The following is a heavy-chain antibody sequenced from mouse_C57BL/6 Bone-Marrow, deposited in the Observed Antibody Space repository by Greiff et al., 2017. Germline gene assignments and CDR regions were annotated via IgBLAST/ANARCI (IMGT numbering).Heavy chain of an antibody. CDR2: ISSGGSYT. Sequence: EVQLVESGGDLVKPGGSLKLSCAASGFTFSSYGMSWVRQTPDKRLEWVATISSGGSYTYYPDSVKGRFTISRDNAKNTLYLQMSSLKSEDTAMYYCARPLPAWFAYWGQGTLVTGSA. CDR3: ARPLPAWFAY. V-gene: IGHV5-6*01. J-gene: IGHJ3*01. CDR1: GFTFSSYG.